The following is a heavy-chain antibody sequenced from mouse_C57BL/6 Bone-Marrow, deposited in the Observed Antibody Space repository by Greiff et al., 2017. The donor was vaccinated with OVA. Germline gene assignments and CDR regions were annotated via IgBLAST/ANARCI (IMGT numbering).Heavy chain of an antibody. CDR3: TTSFEDN. CDR2: IDPENGDT. Sequence: EVQGVESGAELVRPGASVKLSCTASGFNIKDDYMHWVKQRPEQGLEWIGWIDPENGDTEYASKFQGKATITADTSSNTAYLQLSSLTSEDTAVYYCTTSFEDNWGQGTTLTVSS. CDR1: GFNIKDDY. V-gene: IGHV14-4*01. J-gene: IGHJ2*01.